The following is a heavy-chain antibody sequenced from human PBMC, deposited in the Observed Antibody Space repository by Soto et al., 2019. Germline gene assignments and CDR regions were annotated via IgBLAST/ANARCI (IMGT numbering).Heavy chain of an antibody. D-gene: IGHD2-2*01. Sequence: SETLSLTCAVSGGSISSSIWWSWVRQPPGKGLEWIGEIFHGGSTNYNPSLKSRVTISVDKPKNQFSLKLTSVTAADTAVYYWARGWDIVLVPAAIPFNWFDPWGQGTLVTVSS. CDR1: GGSISSSIW. J-gene: IGHJ5*02. V-gene: IGHV4-4*02. CDR3: ARGWDIVLVPAAIPFNWFDP. CDR2: IFHGGST.